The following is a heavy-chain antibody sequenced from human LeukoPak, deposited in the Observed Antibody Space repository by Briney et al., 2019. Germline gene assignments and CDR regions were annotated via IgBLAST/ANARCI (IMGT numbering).Heavy chain of an antibody. V-gene: IGHV3-30*18. J-gene: IGHJ4*02. Sequence: GGSLRLSCAASGFTFGSYGMHWVRQAPGKGLEWVALISYDGSKEYYGDSVKGRFTISRDNSKNTLYLQINSLRAEDTAVYYCAKDQGYTYGHSFDYWGQGTLVTVSS. CDR2: ISYDGSKE. D-gene: IGHD5-18*01. CDR3: AKDQGYTYGHSFDY. CDR1: GFTFGSYG.